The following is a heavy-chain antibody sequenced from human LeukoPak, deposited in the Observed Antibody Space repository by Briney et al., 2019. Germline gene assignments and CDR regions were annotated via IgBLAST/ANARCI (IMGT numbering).Heavy chain of an antibody. D-gene: IGHD2-2*01. CDR1: EYSFATYW. V-gene: IGHV5-51*01. Sequence: GESLKISCKGSEYSFATYWIGWVRQMPGKGLEWMGIIYPGDSETRYSPSFQGQVTISADKSFSTAYLQWSSLKASDTAMYFCARSTTSWYEFDYWGQGTLITVSS. CDR2: IYPGDSET. J-gene: IGHJ4*02. CDR3: ARSTTSWYEFDY.